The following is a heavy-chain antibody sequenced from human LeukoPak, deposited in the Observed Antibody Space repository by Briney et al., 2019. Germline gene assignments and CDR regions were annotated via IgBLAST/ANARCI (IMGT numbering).Heavy chain of an antibody. V-gene: IGHV3-66*01. CDR3: ARGRQGSLRGVIVDY. CDR1: GFTVSSNY. CDR2: IYSGGST. D-gene: IGHD3-10*01. J-gene: IGHJ4*02. Sequence: GGSLRLSCAASGFTVSSNYMSWVRQAPGKGLEWVSVIYSGGSTYYADSVKGRFTISRDNSKNSLYLQMNSLRAEDTAVYYCARGRQGSLRGVIVDYWGQGTLVTVSS.